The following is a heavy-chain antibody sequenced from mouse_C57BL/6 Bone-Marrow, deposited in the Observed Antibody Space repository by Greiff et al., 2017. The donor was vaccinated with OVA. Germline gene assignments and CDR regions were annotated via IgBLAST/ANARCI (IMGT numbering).Heavy chain of an antibody. D-gene: IGHD2-3*01. CDR2: IDPENGDT. Sequence: VQLKESGAELVRPGASVKLSCTASGFNIKDDYMHWVKQRPEQGLEWIGWIDPENGDTEYASKFQGKATLTADTSSHTAYLQLSSLTSEASAVNYCTVIRDGWGYAMANWGQGTSVTVSS. CDR3: TVIRDGWGYAMAN. J-gene: IGHJ4*01. CDR1: GFNIKDDY. V-gene: IGHV14-4*01.